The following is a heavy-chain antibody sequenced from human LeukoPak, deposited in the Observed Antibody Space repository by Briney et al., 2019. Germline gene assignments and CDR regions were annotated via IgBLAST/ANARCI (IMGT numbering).Heavy chain of an antibody. CDR1: GFTFDDHA. CDR3: ARLTGAASGTYYFDY. V-gene: IGHV3-9*01. J-gene: IGHJ4*02. D-gene: IGHD1-26*01. CDR2: VSWNSRII. Sequence: GGSLRLSCAASGFTFDDHAMYWVRQAPGKGLEWVSGVSWNSRIIDYADSVKGRFTISRDNAKRSLYLQMNSLRSEDTAFYYCARLTGAASGTYYFDYWGQGTLVTVSS.